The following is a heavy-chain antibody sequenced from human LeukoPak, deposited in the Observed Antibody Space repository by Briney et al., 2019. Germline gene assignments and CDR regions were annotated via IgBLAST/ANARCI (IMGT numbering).Heavy chain of an antibody. V-gene: IGHV1-2*02. D-gene: IGHD2-15*01. CDR3: ARDSQYCSGGSCYGY. CDR2: INPNSGGT. Sequence: ASVKVSCKASEYTFTGYYMHWVRQAPGQGLEWMGWINPNSGGTNYAQKFQGRVTMTRDTSISTAYMELSRLRSDDTAVYYCARDSQYCSGGSCYGYWGQGTLVTVSS. CDR1: EYTFTGYY. J-gene: IGHJ4*02.